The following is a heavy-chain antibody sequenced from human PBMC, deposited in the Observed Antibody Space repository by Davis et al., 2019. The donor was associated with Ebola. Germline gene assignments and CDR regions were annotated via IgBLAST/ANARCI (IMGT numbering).Heavy chain of an antibody. CDR2: IYYSGST. D-gene: IGHD6-13*01. CDR1: GGSISSSSYY. Sequence: SETLSLTCTVSGGSISSSSYYWGWIRQPPGKGLEWIGSIYYSGSTYYNPSLKSRVTISVDTSKNQFSLKLSSVTAADTAVYYCARQSIAAAVYFGYWGQGTLVTVSS. J-gene: IGHJ4*02. V-gene: IGHV4-39*01. CDR3: ARQSIAAAVYFGY.